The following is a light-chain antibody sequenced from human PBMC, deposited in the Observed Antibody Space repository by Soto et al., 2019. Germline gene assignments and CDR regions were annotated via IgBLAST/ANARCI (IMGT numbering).Light chain of an antibody. J-gene: IGKJ5*01. CDR1: RSVSSN. CDR2: GPS. CDR3: QQYQHWPAIT. Sequence: DIVMTQSPASLSVSPGERATLSCKASRSVSSNLAWYQQKPGKAPRLLIYGPSTRATGVPARFSGSGSGTEFFPTISSRQSEDFAIYYCQQYQHWPAITFGPGTRLDIK. V-gene: IGKV3D-15*01.